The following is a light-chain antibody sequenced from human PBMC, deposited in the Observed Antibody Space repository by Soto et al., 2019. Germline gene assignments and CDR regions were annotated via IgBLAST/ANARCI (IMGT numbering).Light chain of an antibody. CDR2: QDN. CDR3: QAWDTSTVV. J-gene: IGLJ2*01. CDR1: RLGDKY. Sequence: SYELTQPPSVSVSPGQTASITCSGDRLGDKYACWYQQKPGQSPVLVIYQDNKRPSGIPERFSGSNPGNTATLTISGTQALDEADYYCQAWDTSTVVFGGGTKVTVL. V-gene: IGLV3-1*01.